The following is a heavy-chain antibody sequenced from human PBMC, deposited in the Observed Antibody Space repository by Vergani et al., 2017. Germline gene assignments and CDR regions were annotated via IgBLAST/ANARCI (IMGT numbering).Heavy chain of an antibody. V-gene: IGHV3-15*01. J-gene: IGHJ4*02. CDR3: IGGYKSAVYYFDY. CDR1: GFTFSNAW. CDR2: IKSKTDGGTT. D-gene: IGHD5-24*01. Sequence: EVQLVESGGGLVKPGGSLRLSCAASGFTFSNAWMSWVRQAPGKGLEWVGRIKSKTDGGTTDYAAPVKGRFTISRDDSKNTLYLQMNSLKTEDTAVYYCIGGYKSAVYYFDYWGQGTLVTVSS.